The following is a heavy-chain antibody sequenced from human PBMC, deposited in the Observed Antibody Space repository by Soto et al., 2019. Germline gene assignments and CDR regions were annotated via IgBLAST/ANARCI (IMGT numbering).Heavy chain of an antibody. Sequence: AWSLRSFCAASRFPFIRYSMNWVRQAPGKGLEWVSSISSSSSYIYYADSVKGRFTISRDNAKNSLYLQMNSLRAEDTAVYYCARVGATTACDYWGQGTRVTVSA. V-gene: IGHV3-21*01. CDR1: RFPFIRYS. D-gene: IGHD1-26*01. J-gene: IGHJ4*02. CDR3: ARVGATTACDY. CDR2: ISSSSSYI.